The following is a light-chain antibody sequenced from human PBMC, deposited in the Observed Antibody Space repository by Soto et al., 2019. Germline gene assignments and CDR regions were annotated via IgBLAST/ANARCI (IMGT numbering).Light chain of an antibody. J-gene: IGKJ1*01. Sequence: EIVLTQSPGTLSLSLGERATLSCRASQSVSSSYLAWYQQKPGQAPRLLIYGASSRATGIPDRFSGSGSGTDFTLTISRLEPEDFAVYYCQQYGSSFWTFGQGTRWISN. CDR1: QSVSSSY. V-gene: IGKV3-20*01. CDR2: GAS. CDR3: QQYGSSFWT.